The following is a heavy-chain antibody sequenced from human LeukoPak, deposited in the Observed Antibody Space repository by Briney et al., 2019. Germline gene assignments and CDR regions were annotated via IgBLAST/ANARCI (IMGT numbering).Heavy chain of an antibody. CDR2: IYHSGDT. Sequence: SETLSLTCTVSGGSISSSSYYWGWIRQPPGKGLEWIGSIYHSGDTYYNPSLKSRVTISVDTSKNQFSLKLDSVTAADTAVYYCAKGTSSGWYYFDYWGQGTLVTVSS. CDR1: GGSISSSSYY. D-gene: IGHD6-19*01. V-gene: IGHV4-39*07. J-gene: IGHJ4*02. CDR3: AKGTSSGWYYFDY.